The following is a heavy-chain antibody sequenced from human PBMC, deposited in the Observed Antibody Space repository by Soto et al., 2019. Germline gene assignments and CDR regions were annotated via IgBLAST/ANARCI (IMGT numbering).Heavy chain of an antibody. Sequence: SGPTLVNPTQTLTLTCTFSGFSLSTSGMCVSWIRQPPGKALEWLARIDWDDDKYYSTSLKTRLTISKDTSKNQVVLTMTNMDPVDTATYYCARMEWNYALQYYYYGMDVWGQGTTVTVSS. CDR1: GFSLSTSGMC. D-gene: IGHD1-7*01. CDR3: ARMEWNYALQYYYYGMDV. J-gene: IGHJ6*02. CDR2: IDWDDDK. V-gene: IGHV2-70*11.